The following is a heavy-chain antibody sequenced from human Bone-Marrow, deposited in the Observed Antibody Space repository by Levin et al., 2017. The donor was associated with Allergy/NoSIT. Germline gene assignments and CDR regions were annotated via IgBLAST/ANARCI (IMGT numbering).Heavy chain of an antibody. CDR2: IWFDGVHE. Sequence: SGGSLRLSCAASGFTLSGYGMHWVRQVPGKGLEWVGVIWFDGVHEEYAASVRGRFTISRDSSKNTLYLQMNSLRADDAGLYYCARDKVSQWNVVGILDVWGQGTMVTVSS. V-gene: IGHV3-33*01. J-gene: IGHJ3*01. D-gene: IGHD1-1*01. CDR1: GFTLSGYG. CDR3: ARDKVSQWNVVGILDV.